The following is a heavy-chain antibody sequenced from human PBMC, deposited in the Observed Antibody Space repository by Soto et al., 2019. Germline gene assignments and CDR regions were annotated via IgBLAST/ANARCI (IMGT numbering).Heavy chain of an antibody. J-gene: IGHJ4*02. Sequence: EVQLVESGGGLIQPGGSLRLSCAASGFTVSSNYMSWVRQAPGKGLEWVSVLYSGGTTYYADSVKGRFTISRDNSKNTLYLQMNSLRAEDTAVYYCVRGRAHSSSFYFDYWGQGTLVTVSS. CDR3: VRGRAHSSSFYFDY. CDR1: GFTVSSNY. D-gene: IGHD6-6*01. V-gene: IGHV3-53*01. CDR2: LYSGGTT.